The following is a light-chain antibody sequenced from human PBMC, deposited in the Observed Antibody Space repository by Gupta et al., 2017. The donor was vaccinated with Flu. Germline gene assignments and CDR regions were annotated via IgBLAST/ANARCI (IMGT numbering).Light chain of an antibody. CDR2: STS. J-gene: IGKJ1*01. V-gene: IGKV1-39*01. CDR1: HSVGSY. CDR3: QQCASARRT. Sequence: PSSLSAYVGDTVTITCRARHSVGSYLNWHQQRPGEVPNLLLYSTSMRQRGVPSSFVGGASGTVFTLTVSMLPPEDSTNYCCQQCASARRTFGQGTKV.